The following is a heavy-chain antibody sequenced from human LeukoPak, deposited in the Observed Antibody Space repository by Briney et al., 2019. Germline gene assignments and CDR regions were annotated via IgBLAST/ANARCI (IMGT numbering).Heavy chain of an antibody. CDR1: GFTFNIYP. CDR2: ISGGDETT. D-gene: IGHD1/OR15-1a*01. Sequence: GASLRLSCVASGFTFNIYPMSWVRQAPGKGLEWVSAISGGDETTLYADSVEGRFTISRDNSRNTLFLQMSSLRAEDTAVYFCAGKSPTTTRQHAFDIWGRGTMVTVSS. V-gene: IGHV3-23*01. CDR3: AGKSPTTTRQHAFDI. J-gene: IGHJ3*02.